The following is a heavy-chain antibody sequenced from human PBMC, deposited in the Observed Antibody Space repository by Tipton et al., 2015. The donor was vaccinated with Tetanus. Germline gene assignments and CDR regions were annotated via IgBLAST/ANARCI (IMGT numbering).Heavy chain of an antibody. J-gene: IGHJ4*02. Sequence: TLSLTCTVSGGSISSGGYYWSWIRQHPGKGLEWIGDIYYSGSTYYNPSLKSRVTISVDTSKNQSSLKLNSVTAADTAVYYCAGDQARGARGWNYFDYWGQGTLVTVSS. V-gene: IGHV4-31*03. CDR2: IYYSGST. D-gene: IGHD1-26*01. CDR3: AGDQARGARGWNYFDY. CDR1: GGSISSGGYY.